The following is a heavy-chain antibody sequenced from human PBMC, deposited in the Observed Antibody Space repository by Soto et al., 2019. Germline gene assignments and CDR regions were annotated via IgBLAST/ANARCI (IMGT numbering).Heavy chain of an antibody. CDR2: ISAYNGNT. CDR1: GYTFTSYG. V-gene: IGHV1-18*01. D-gene: IGHD2-15*01. Sequence: QVQLVQSGAEVKKPGASVKVSCKASGYTFTSYGISWVRQAPGQGLEWMGWISAYNGNTNYAQKLQGRVTMSTYTSTSSAYMELRRLSCDGTALSYCARSLTGYCSGGSCYSSVYFYDYWCHGPLVTASS. J-gene: IGHJ4*01. CDR3: ARSLTGYCSGGSCYSSVYFYDY.